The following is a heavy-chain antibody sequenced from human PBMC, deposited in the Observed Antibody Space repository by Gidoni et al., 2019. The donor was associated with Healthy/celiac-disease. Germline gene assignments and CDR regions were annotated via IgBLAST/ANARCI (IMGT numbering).Heavy chain of an antibody. CDR3: AREGYSSSDGAFDI. CDR1: GFTFSSYG. D-gene: IGHD6-6*01. V-gene: IGHV3-33*01. Sequence: QVQLVASGGGVVQPGRSLRLSCAASGFTFSSYGMHWVRQAPGKGLEWVAVIWYDGSNKYYADSVKGRFTISRDNSKNTLYLQMNSLRAEDTAVYYCAREGYSSSDGAFDIWGQGTMVTVSS. J-gene: IGHJ3*02. CDR2: IWYDGSNK.